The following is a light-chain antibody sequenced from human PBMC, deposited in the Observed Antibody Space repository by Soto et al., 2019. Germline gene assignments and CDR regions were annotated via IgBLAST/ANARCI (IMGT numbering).Light chain of an antibody. V-gene: IGKV1-39*01. Sequence: QMSQSPGSLSASFGDSVNIXXRASQTISRYLNWYQQKPGKAPRLLIFAASSLQSGVPSRFSGSGSGTEFTLAISSLQPEDFATYYCQQSYNALAFGPGTKVDIK. CDR3: QQSYNALA. CDR2: AAS. CDR1: QTISRY. J-gene: IGKJ3*01.